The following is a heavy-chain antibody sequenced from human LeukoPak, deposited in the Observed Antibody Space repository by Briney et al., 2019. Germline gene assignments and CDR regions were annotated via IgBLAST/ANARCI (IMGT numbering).Heavy chain of an antibody. CDR2: ISSSSYI. V-gene: IGHV3-21*01. J-gene: IGHJ4*02. Sequence: GGSLRLSCAASGFTFSSYSMNWVRQAPGKGLEWVSSISSSSYIYYADSVKGRFTISRDNAKNSLYLQMNSLRAEDTAVYYCAREIRKYCSSTSCYSLHYWGQGTLVTVSS. D-gene: IGHD2-2*02. CDR3: AREIRKYCSSTSCYSLHY. CDR1: GFTFSSYS.